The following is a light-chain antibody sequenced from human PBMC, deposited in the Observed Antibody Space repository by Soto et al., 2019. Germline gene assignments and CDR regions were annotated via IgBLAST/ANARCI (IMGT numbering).Light chain of an antibody. CDR3: SSYTSSSPPVV. V-gene: IGLV2-14*01. Sequence: QSALTQPASVSGSPGQSITISCTGTSSDVGGYNYVSWYQQHPSKAPKLMIYDVSNRPSRVSNRFSDSKSCNTASLSISGLQAEDEADYYCSSYTSSSPPVVFGGGTKLTVL. J-gene: IGLJ2*01. CDR2: DVS. CDR1: SSDVGGYNY.